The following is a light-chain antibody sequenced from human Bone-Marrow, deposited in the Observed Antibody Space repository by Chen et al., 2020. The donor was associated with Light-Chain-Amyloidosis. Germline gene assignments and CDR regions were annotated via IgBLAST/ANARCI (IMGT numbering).Light chain of an antibody. J-gene: IGLJ1*01. V-gene: IGLV2-14*01. CDR2: EVT. CDR1: SSHVGGDNH. CDR3: SSDTITNTLV. Sequence: SDLTQPASVSGSPGQSITISCSGTSSHVGGDNHVSWYQQHPDKAPKLMIYEVTNRPSWVPDRFSGSMSDNTASMTISGLQPEDEADYFCSSDTITNTLVFGSGTRVTVL.